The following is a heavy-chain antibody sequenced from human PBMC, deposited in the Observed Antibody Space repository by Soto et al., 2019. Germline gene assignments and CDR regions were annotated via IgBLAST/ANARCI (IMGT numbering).Heavy chain of an antibody. CDR1: GYTFTSYY. D-gene: IGHD1-7*01. Sequence: EASVKVSCKASGYTFTSYYMHWVRQAPGQGLEWMGIINPSGGSTSYAQKFQGRVTMTRDTSTSTVCMELSSLRSEDTAVYYCARDSSQLELRPKYYFDYWGQGTLVTVSS. CDR2: INPSGGST. V-gene: IGHV1-46*01. CDR3: ARDSSQLELRPKYYFDY. J-gene: IGHJ4*02.